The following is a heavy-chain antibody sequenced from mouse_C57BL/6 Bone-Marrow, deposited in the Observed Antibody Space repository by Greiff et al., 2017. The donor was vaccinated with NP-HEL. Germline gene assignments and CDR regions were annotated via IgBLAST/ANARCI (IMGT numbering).Heavy chain of an antibody. V-gene: IGHV14-4*01. Sequence: EVKLVESGAELVRPGASVKLSCTASGFNIKDDYMHWVKQRPEQGLEWIGWIDPENGDTEYASKFQGKATITADTSSNTAYLQLSSLTSEDTAVYYCTTAQAGDYFDYWGQGTTLTVSS. D-gene: IGHD3-2*02. CDR1: GFNIKDDY. J-gene: IGHJ2*01. CDR3: TTAQAGDYFDY. CDR2: IDPENGDT.